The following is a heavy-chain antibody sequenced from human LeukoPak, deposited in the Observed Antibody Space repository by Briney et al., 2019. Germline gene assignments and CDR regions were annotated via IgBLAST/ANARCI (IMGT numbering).Heavy chain of an antibody. J-gene: IGHJ3*02. CDR2: IYTSGST. V-gene: IGHV4-4*07. Sequence: PSETLSLTCTVSGGSISSYYWSWIRQPAGKGLEWIGRIYTSGSTNYNPSLKGRVTMSVDTSKNQFSLKLSSVTAADTAVYYCASYHYDILTGYRNYAFDIWGQGTMVTVSS. CDR3: ASYHYDILTGYRNYAFDI. D-gene: IGHD3-9*01. CDR1: GGSISSYY.